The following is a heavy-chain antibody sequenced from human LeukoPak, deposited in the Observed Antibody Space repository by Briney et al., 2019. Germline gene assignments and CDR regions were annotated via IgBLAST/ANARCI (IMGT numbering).Heavy chain of an antibody. Sequence: GESLKISCKGSGYSFTTYWIGWVRQMPGKGLEWMGIIYPDDSDTRYSPSFQGQVTISADKSISTAYLQWSGLKASDTAMYYCARGWFGESSPSSYWGQGTLVTVSS. V-gene: IGHV5-51*01. J-gene: IGHJ4*02. CDR1: GYSFTTYW. CDR2: IYPDDSDT. CDR3: ARGWFGESSPSSY. D-gene: IGHD3-10*01.